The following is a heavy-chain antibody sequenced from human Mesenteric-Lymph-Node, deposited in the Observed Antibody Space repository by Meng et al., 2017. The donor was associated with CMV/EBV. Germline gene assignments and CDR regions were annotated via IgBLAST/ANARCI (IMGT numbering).Heavy chain of an antibody. Sequence: GESLKISCGASGFLFNTYSMHWVRQAPGKGLEWVAVVSHDAETKYHADSVKGRFTISRDNSKNTVYLQMNSLRPEDTAVYYCAREDVLVPASTYFDFWGPGSLVIVSS. D-gene: IGHD2-2*01. J-gene: IGHJ4*02. V-gene: IGHV3-30*04. CDR2: VSHDAETK. CDR3: AREDVLVPASTYFDF. CDR1: GFLFNTYS.